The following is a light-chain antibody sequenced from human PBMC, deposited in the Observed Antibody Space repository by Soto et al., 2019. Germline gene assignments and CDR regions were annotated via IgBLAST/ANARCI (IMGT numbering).Light chain of an antibody. J-gene: IGKJ4*01. V-gene: IGKV1-39*01. Sequence: DIQMTQSPSSLSASVGDRVTITCRTSQSISIYLNWYQQIPGKAPKLLIYASSNLHTGVPSRFSGSGSGTDFNLTINSLQPEDFATYFCQQSFTTPLTFGGGTKVDI. CDR2: ASS. CDR3: QQSFTTPLT. CDR1: QSISIY.